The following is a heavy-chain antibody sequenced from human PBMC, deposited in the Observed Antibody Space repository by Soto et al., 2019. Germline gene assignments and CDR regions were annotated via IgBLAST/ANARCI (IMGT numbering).Heavy chain of an antibody. V-gene: IGHV3-7*01. CDR2: IKQDGSEK. Sequence: EVQLVESGGGLVQPGGSLRLSCAASGFTFSSDWMSWVRQAPGKGLEWVANIKQDGSEKYYVDSVKGRFSISRDNAKNSLYLQMNSLRAEDTAVYYCARRRDFDYWGQGTLVTVSS. CDR3: ARRRDFDY. CDR1: GFTFSSDW. J-gene: IGHJ4*02. D-gene: IGHD6-6*01.